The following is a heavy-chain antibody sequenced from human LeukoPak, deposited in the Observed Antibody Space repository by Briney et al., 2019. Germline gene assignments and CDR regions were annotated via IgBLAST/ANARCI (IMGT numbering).Heavy chain of an antibody. V-gene: IGHV1-69*05. CDR3: ARDSLAGTFYYYGMDV. CDR1: GGTFSSYA. J-gene: IGHJ6*02. Sequence: GSSVKVSCKASGGTFSSYAIGWVRQAPGQGLEWMGGIIPIFGTANYAQKFQGRVTITTDESTSTAYMELSSLRSEDTAVYYCARDSLAGTFYYYGMDVWGQGTTVTVSS. D-gene: IGHD6-13*01. CDR2: IIPIFGTA.